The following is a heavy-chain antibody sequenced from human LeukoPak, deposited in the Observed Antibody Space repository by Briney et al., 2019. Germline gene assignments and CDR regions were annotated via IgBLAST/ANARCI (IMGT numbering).Heavy chain of an antibody. J-gene: IGHJ5*02. CDR1: GFTFSSYA. V-gene: IGHV3-23*01. CDR2: ISGSGGST. CDR3: AKDPSTVTTSTDWFDP. Sequence: AGGSLRLSCAASGFTFSSYAMSWVRQAPGKGLEWVSAISGSGGSTYYTDSVKGRFTISRDNSQNTLFLQMNSLRAEDTAVYYCAKDPSTVTTSTDWFDPWGQGTLVTVSS. D-gene: IGHD4-17*01.